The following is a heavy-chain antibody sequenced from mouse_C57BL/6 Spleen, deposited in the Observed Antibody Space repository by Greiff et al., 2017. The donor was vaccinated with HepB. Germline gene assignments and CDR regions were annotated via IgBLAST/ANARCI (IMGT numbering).Heavy chain of an antibody. CDR1: GYTFTSYW. D-gene: IGHD2-2*01. V-gene: IGHV1-50*01. Sequence: QVQLQQPGAELVKPGASVKLSCKASGYTFTSYWMQWVKQRPGQGLEWIGEIDPSDSYTTYNQKFKGKATLTVDTSSSTAYMQLSSLTSEDSAVYDCARYSYGYYWYFDVWGTGTTVTVSS. CDR2: IDPSDSYT. J-gene: IGHJ1*03. CDR3: ARYSYGYYWYFDV.